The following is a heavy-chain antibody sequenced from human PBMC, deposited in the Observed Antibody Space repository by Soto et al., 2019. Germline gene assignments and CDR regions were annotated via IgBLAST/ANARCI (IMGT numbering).Heavy chain of an antibody. J-gene: IGHJ3*01. CDR2: IYWDNDK. Sequence: SGPTLVNPTQTLTLTCTFSGFSLSTSGVGVAWIRQPPGKALEWLAIIYWDNDKRYSPSLESRLAITKDTSKNQVVLTMTNLDPVDTATYYCAHIMITFGGVTALDAFDFWGQGTMVTVSS. CDR1: GFSLSTSGVG. D-gene: IGHD3-16*01. V-gene: IGHV2-5*02. CDR3: AHIMITFGGVTALDAFDF.